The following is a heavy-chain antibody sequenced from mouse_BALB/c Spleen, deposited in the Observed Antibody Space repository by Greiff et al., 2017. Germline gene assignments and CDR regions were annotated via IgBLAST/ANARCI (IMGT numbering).Heavy chain of an antibody. D-gene: IGHD2-2*01. Sequence: VKLMESGAELVRPGTSVKVSCKASGYAFTNYLIEWVKQRPGQGLEWIGVINPGSGGTNYNEKFKGKATLTADKSSSTAYMQLSSLTSDDSAVYFCARSPYGYDAFFDYWGQGTTLTVSS. CDR1: GYAFTNYL. CDR2: INPGSGGT. V-gene: IGHV1-54*01. CDR3: ARSPYGYDAFFDY. J-gene: IGHJ2*01.